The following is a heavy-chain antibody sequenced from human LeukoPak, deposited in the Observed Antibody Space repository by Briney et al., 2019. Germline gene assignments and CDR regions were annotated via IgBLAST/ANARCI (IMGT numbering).Heavy chain of an antibody. D-gene: IGHD1-26*01. Sequence: TSETLSLTCAVSRYSSSSSNWWGWIRQPPVKGLEWIGYIYYSGSTYYNPSRKSRVTMSVYTSKNHFSLELSSVTAGDTAVYYCAKYSGSYYVDYWGQGTLVTVSS. V-gene: IGHV4-28*01. J-gene: IGHJ4*02. CDR3: AKYSGSYYVDY. CDR1: RYSSSSSNW. CDR2: IYYSGST.